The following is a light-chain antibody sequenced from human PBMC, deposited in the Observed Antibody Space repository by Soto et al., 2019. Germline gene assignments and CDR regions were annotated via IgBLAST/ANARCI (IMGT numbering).Light chain of an antibody. CDR3: SSYAGSNNFV. CDR2: EVS. CDR1: RSDGGGYKY. V-gene: IGLV2-8*01. Sequence: SVLPQAPSGNGSPGQAVTISCSGNRSDGGGYKYVSWHQQHPGKAPKLMIYEVSKRPSGVPDRFSGSKSGNTASLIVSGLQAEDEADYYCSSYAGSNNFVFGTGTKVTVL. J-gene: IGLJ1*01.